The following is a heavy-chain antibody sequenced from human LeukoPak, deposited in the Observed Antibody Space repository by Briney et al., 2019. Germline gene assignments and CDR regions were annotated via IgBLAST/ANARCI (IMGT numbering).Heavy chain of an antibody. CDR2: IKQDGSEK. V-gene: IGHV3-7*01. CDR1: GFTFSSYG. Sequence: GGSLRLSCAASGFTFSSYGMSWVRQAPGKGLEWVANIKQDGSEKYYVDSVKGRFTISRDNAKNSLYLQMNSLRAEDTAVYYCAREVNPGFGESYFDYWGQGTLVTVSS. J-gene: IGHJ4*02. D-gene: IGHD3-10*01. CDR3: AREVNPGFGESYFDY.